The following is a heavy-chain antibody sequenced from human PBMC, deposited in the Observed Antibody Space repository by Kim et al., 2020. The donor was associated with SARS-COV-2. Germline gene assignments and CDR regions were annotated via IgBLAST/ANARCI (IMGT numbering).Heavy chain of an antibody. CDR3: AKKIVGATTYYGMDV. CDR2: IVPIFGRG. Sequence: GLEWVGGIVPIFGRGNYAQKVEGRVTITAYESTSTAYMELSSLRSEDTAVYYCAKKIVGATTYYGMDVWGQGTTVTVSS. J-gene: IGHJ6*02. D-gene: IGHD1-26*01. V-gene: IGHV1-69*01.